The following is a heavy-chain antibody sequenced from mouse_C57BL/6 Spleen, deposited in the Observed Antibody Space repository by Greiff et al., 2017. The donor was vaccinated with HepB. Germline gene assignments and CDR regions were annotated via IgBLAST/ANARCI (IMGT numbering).Heavy chain of an antibody. CDR1: GYSITSGYY. Sequence: VQLKESGPGLVKPSQSLSLTCSVTGYSITSGYYWNWIRQFPGNKLEWMGYISYDGSNNYNPSLKNRISITRDTSKNQFFLKLNSVTTEDTATYYCARASWDGLFAYWGQGTLVTVSA. J-gene: IGHJ3*01. D-gene: IGHD4-1*01. V-gene: IGHV3-6*01. CDR3: ARASWDGLFAY. CDR2: ISYDGSN.